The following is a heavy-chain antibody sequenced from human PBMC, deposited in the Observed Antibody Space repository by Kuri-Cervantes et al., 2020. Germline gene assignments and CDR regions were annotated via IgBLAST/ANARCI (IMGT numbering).Heavy chain of an antibody. V-gene: IGHV3-53*01. CDR1: GFIFSDYW. D-gene: IGHD1-1*01. Sequence: GGSLRLSCAASGFIFSDYWMTWVRQAPGKGLEWVSVIHSADSAYYADSVKGRFTISRHNSRNTLYLQMSSLRAEDTAVYYCAKPIYNWSDGGYWGQGTLVTVSS. J-gene: IGHJ4*02. CDR2: IHSADSA. CDR3: AKPIYNWSDGGY.